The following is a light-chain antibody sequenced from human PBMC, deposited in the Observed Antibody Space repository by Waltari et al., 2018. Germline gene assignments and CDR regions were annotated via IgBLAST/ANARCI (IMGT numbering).Light chain of an antibody. CDR2: DAS. Sequence: EIVLTQSPATLSLSPGERATLSCRASQSVSSYSTWYQQKPGQAPRPLIYDASNRATGIPARFSGSGSGTDFTLTISSLEPEDFAVYYCQQRSNWPLLTFGGGTKVEIK. CDR3: QQRSNWPLLT. V-gene: IGKV3-11*01. CDR1: QSVSSY. J-gene: IGKJ4*01.